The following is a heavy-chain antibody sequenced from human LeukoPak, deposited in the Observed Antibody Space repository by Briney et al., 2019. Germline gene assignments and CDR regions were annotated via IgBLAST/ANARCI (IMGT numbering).Heavy chain of an antibody. V-gene: IGHV1-46*01. CDR2: INPSGGST. J-gene: IGHJ3*02. CDR3: ARTCGAHDAFDI. D-gene: IGHD4-17*01. CDR1: GYTFTSYY. Sequence: VASVKVSCKASGYTFTSYYMHWVRQAPGQGLEWMGIINPSGGSTSYAQKFQGRVTMTRDMSTSTVYMELSSLRSEDTAVYYCARTCGAHDAFDIWGQGTMVTVSS.